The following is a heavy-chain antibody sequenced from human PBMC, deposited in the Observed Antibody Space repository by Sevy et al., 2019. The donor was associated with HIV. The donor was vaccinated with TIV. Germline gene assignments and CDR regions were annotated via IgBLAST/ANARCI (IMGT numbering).Heavy chain of an antibody. D-gene: IGHD2-2*01. CDR1: GFTFSSYG. J-gene: IGHJ1*01. V-gene: IGHV3-30*02. Sequence: GRSLRLSCAASGFTFSSYGMHWVRQAPGKGLEWVAFIRYDGSNKYYADSVKGRFTISRDNSKNTLYLQMNSLRAEDTAVYYCAKDLPCTSCYGYFQHWGQGTLVTVSS. CDR2: IRYDGSNK. CDR3: AKDLPCTSCYGYFQH.